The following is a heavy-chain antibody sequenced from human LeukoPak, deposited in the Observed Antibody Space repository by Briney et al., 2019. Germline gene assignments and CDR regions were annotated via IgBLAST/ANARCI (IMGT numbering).Heavy chain of an antibody. D-gene: IGHD1-20*01. Sequence: RAGGSLRLSCAASGFTFSSYSMNWVRQAPGKGLEWVSSISSSGSYIYYADSVKGRFTISRDNAKNSLYLQMNSLRAEDTAVYYCARDRVIGKFYYYMDVWGKGTTVTVSS. CDR2: ISSSGSYI. CDR3: ARDRVIGKFYYYMDV. J-gene: IGHJ6*03. CDR1: GFTFSSYS. V-gene: IGHV3-21*01.